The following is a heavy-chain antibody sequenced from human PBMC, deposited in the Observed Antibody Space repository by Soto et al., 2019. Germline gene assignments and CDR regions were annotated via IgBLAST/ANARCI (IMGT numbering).Heavy chain of an antibody. CDR2: ISGSGGNT. CDR3: ARDDEGGSYCDLGY. V-gene: IGHV3-23*01. CDR1: GFTFSSYA. Sequence: PGGSLRLSCAASGFTFSSYAMSWVRQAPGKGLEWVSAISGSGGNTYYADSVKGRFTISRDNSKNTLYLQMNSLRAEVTAVYYCARDDEGGSYCDLGYWGQGTLVTVSS. J-gene: IGHJ4*02. D-gene: IGHD3-10*01.